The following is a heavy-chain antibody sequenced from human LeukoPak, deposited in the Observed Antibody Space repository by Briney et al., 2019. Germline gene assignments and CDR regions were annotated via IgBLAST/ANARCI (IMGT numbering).Heavy chain of an antibody. D-gene: IGHD7-27*01. CDR2: INRQSDGGTT. CDR1: GLTFSNAW. J-gene: IGHJ4*02. V-gene: IGHV3-15*01. CDR3: SGAFLGY. Sequence: GGSLRLSCAASGLTFSNAWMSWARQAPGKGLEWVGHINRQSDGGTTRYAAPVEGRFTISRDDSKNTVYLQMNSLKTEDTAVYYCSGAFLGYWGQGTLVTVSA.